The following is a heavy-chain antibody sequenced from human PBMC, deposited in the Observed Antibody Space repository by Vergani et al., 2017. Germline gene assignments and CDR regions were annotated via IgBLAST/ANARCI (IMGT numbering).Heavy chain of an antibody. CDR2: ISFDGTNE. CDR1: GFALNRHA. V-gene: IGHV3-30-3*01. J-gene: IGHJ4*02. Sequence: QVQLVESGGNVVQSGTSLRLSCAASGFALNRHAMYWVRQAPGKGLDWVVGISFDGTNEYYPDLVKGRFTISRDIAKNTLYLQVRSLRLEDTGVYHCVRDRGLCAGGRCYTEAWDYWGQGTPVTVSS. D-gene: IGHD2-2*02. CDR3: VRDRGLCAGGRCYTEAWDY.